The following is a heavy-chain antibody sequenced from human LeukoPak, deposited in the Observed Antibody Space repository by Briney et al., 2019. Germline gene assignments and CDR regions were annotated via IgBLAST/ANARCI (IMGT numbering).Heavy chain of an antibody. CDR3: ARVIYSGWEGELSD. CDR2: INSDGSTT. D-gene: IGHD6-19*01. Sequence: GGSLRLSCAASGFTFSSYWMHWVCQAPGKGLVWVSRINSDGSTTSYADSVMGRFTISRDNAKNTLYLQMNSLRAEDTAVYYCARVIYSGWEGELSDWGQGTLVTVSS. J-gene: IGHJ4*02. V-gene: IGHV3-74*01. CDR1: GFTFSSYW.